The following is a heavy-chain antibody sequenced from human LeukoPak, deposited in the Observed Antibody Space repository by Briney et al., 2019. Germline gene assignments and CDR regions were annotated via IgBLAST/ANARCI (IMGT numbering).Heavy chain of an antibody. D-gene: IGHD3-22*01. V-gene: IGHV3-53*01. J-gene: IGHJ5*02. Sequence: GGSLRLSCAASGFSVSGNYMSWVRQAPGKGLDCVAVIYSGGDTYYADSVKGRFTISRDKSKNTVYLQMNSLRAEDTAVYYCARDWDDGRAERPAWGQGTLVTVSS. CDR2: IYSGGDT. CDR3: ARDWDDGRAERPA. CDR1: GFSVSGNY.